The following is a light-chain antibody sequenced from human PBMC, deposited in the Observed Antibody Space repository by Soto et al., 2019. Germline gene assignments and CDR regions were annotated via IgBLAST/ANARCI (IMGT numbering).Light chain of an antibody. CDR1: QGISSY. J-gene: IGKJ2*01. V-gene: IGKV1-9*01. Sequence: DIQLTQSPSFVSASVGDRVTITCRASQGISSYLAWYQQKPGKAPKLLIYIASTLQSGVPSRFSGSGSGTEFTLTISSLQPEDSATYYCQQLNSSQYNFGQGTKLEIK. CDR2: IAS. CDR3: QQLNSSQYN.